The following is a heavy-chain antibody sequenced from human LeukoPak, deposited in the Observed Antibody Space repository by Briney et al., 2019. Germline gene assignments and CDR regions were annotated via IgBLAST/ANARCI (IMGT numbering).Heavy chain of an antibody. Sequence: SETLSHTCSVSRGAISSSNYYRGWIRQPPGKGLEGIGNIFYSGTTYYNPSLPSLKSRVSILVDTSKNQFSLKLRSVTAADTAVYYCASLRKRGGAFDIWGQGTMVTLSS. CDR1: RGAISSSNYY. CDR3: ASLRKRGGAFDI. J-gene: IGHJ3*02. V-gene: IGHV4-39*07. CDR2: IFYSGTT.